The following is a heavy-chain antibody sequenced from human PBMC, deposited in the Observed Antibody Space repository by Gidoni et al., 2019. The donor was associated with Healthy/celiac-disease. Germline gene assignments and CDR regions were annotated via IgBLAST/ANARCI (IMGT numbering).Heavy chain of an antibody. V-gene: IGHV3-30*18. J-gene: IGHJ4*02. CDR2: ISYDGSNK. Sequence: QVQLVESGGGVVQPGRSLRLSCAASGFTQELEWVAVISYDGSNKYYADSVKGRFTISRDNSKNTLYLQMNSLRAEDTAVYYCANGRAAVAGSRAFDYWGQGTLVTVSS. D-gene: IGHD6-19*01. CDR1: GFT. CDR3: ANGRAAVAGSRAFDY.